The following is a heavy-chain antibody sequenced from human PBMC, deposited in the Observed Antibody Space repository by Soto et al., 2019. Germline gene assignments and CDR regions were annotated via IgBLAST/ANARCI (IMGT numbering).Heavy chain of an antibody. V-gene: IGHV4-34*01. CDR1: GGSFSGYY. D-gene: IGHD3-3*01. J-gene: IGHJ5*02. CDR3: GGKGPTYYDFWSGPTYNWFDP. CDR2: INHSGST. Sequence: SETLSLTCAVYGGSFSGYYWSWIRQPPGKGLEWIGEINHSGSTNYNPSLKSRVTISVDTSKSQFSLKLSSVTAADTAVYYCGGKGPTYYDFWSGPTYNWFDPWGQGTLVTVSS.